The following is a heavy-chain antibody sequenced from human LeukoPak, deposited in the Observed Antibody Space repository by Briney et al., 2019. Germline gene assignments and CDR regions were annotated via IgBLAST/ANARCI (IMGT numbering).Heavy chain of an antibody. D-gene: IGHD3-22*01. CDR1: GFTFSSYA. J-gene: IGHJ6*03. V-gene: IGHV3-30*02. CDR2: IRHDGSNK. CDR3: AKDWWMSGTMIVVARRSYNYYMDV. Sequence: GRSLRLSCAASGFTFSSYAMHWVRQAPGKGLEWVAFIRHDGSNKYYADSVKGRFTISRDNSKNTLYLQMNSLRAEDTAVYYCAKDWWMSGTMIVVARRSYNYYMDVWGKGTTVTISS.